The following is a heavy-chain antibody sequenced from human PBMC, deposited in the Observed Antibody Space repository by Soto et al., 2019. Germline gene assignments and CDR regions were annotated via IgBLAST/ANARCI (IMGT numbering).Heavy chain of an antibody. CDR1: GGSFSSGDYY. V-gene: IGHV4-30-4*01. J-gene: IGHJ4*02. CDR2: IYYIVSA. D-gene: IGHD2-21*02. CDR3: ARDGCGGDCCFDY. Sequence: SETLSLTCTVSGGSFSSGDYYWSWFRQPPGKGLEWIWYIYYIVSAYYNRSLKSRVTISVDTSKNQFSLKRNSVTAADTAVYYCARDGCGGDCCFDYWGQGTLVTVSS.